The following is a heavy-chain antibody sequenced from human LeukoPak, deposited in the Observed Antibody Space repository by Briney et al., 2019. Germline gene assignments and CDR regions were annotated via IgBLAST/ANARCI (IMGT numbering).Heavy chain of an antibody. CDR3: AALTTYYYDSRNQNWFDP. CDR2: IVVGSGNT. CDR1: GFTFTSSA. Sequence: SVKVSYKASGFTFTSSAMQWVRQARGQRLEWIGWIVVGSGNTNYAQKFQERVTITRDMSTSTAYMELSSLRSEDTAVYYCAALTTYYYDSRNQNWFDPWGQGTLVTVSS. J-gene: IGHJ5*02. D-gene: IGHD3-22*01. V-gene: IGHV1-58*02.